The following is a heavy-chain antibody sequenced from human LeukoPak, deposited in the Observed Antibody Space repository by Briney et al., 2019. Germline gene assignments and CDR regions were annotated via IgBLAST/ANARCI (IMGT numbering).Heavy chain of an antibody. CDR1: GGSISSSSYY. CDR2: IYYSGST. D-gene: IGHD3-22*01. J-gene: IGHJ6*02. Sequence: SETLSLTCTVSGGSISSSSYYWGWIRQPPGKGLEWIGSIYYSGSTYYNPSLKSRVTISVDTSKNQFSLKLSSVTAADTAVYYCARLDYYDSSGYYGDDYYYGMDVWGQGTTVTVSS. CDR3: ARLDYYDSSGYYGDDYYYGMDV. V-gene: IGHV4-39*07.